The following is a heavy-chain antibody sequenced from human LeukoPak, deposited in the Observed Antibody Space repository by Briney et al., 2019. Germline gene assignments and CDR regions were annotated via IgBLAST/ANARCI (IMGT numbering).Heavy chain of an antibody. D-gene: IGHD3-10*01. Sequence: GGSLRLSCAASGFTFNSYWMHWVRHAPGKGLVWVSRMSGDGRSTSYADSVKGRFTISRDNAKNTLYLQMDSLRGVDTAVYYCASGYYGSGSYLTPWGQGTLVTVSS. CDR3: ASGYYGSGSYLTP. V-gene: IGHV3-74*01. CDR1: GFTFNSYW. J-gene: IGHJ5*02. CDR2: MSGDGRST.